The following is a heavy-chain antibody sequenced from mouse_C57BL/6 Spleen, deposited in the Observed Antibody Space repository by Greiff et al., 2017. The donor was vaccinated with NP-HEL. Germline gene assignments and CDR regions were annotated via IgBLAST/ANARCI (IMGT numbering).Heavy chain of an antibody. CDR3: ARQRTVVATKYFDV. V-gene: IGHV1-53*01. J-gene: IGHJ1*03. Sequence: QVQLQQSGTELVKPGASVKLSCKASGYTFTSYWMHWVKQRPGQGLEWIGNINPSNGGTNYNEKFKSKATLTVDKSSSTAYMQLSSLTSEDSAVYYCARQRTVVATKYFDVWGTGTTVTVSS. CDR2: INPSNGGT. D-gene: IGHD1-1*01. CDR1: GYTFTSYW.